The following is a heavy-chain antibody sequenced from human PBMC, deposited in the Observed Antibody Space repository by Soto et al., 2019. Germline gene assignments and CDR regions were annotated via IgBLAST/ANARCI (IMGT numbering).Heavy chain of an antibody. Sequence: PSETLSLSCTVSGGSISSYYWRWFRQPPGKGLEWIGYIYYSGSTNYNPSLKSRVTISVDTSKNQFSLKLSSVTAADTAVYYCARGSTSDYYYGMDVWGQGTTVTVSS. CDR3: ARGSTSDYYYGMDV. CDR1: GGSISSYY. CDR2: IYYSGST. J-gene: IGHJ6*02. D-gene: IGHD3-16*01. V-gene: IGHV4-59*08.